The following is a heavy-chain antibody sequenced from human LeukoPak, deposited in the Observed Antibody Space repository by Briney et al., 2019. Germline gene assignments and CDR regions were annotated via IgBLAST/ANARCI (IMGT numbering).Heavy chain of an antibody. CDR3: AREEMPGKFDY. CDR2: INHSGST. V-gene: IGHV4-34*01. CDR1: GGSFSGYY. D-gene: IGHD1-26*01. J-gene: IGHJ4*02. Sequence: SETLSLTCAVYGGSFSGYYWSWIRQSPGKGLEWIGEINHSGSTNYNPSLKSRVTISVDTSKNQFSLKLSSVTAADTAVYFCAREEMPGKFDYWGQGILVTVSS.